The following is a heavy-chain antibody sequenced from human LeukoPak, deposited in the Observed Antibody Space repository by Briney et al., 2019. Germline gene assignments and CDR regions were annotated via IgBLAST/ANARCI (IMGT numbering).Heavy chain of an antibody. CDR2: LYSDGAT. CDR1: GFTVSSYY. V-gene: IGHV3-66*01. CDR3: ARVAYYRVTADQITDAFDV. J-gene: IGHJ3*01. Sequence: GGSLRLSCAPSGFTVSSYYMNWVRQAPGKGLQWVSILYSDGATYYAGSVKGRFTISRDNSRSTLYLQMNSLRAEDTAVYFCARVAYYRVTADQITDAFDVWGHGTVVTVSS. D-gene: IGHD2-21*02.